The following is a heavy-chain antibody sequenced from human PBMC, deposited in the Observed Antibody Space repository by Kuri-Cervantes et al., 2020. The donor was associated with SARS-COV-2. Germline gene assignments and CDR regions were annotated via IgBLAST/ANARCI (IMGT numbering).Heavy chain of an antibody. CDR3: ARASVRGIIITYHSYGMDV. D-gene: IGHD3-10*01. J-gene: IGHJ6*02. Sequence: ASVKVSCKASGYTFTGYYMHWVRQAPGQGLEWMGWTNPNSGGTNYAQKFQGWVTMTRDTSISTAYMELSRLRSDDTAVYYCARASVRGIIITYHSYGMDVWGQGTTVTVSS. V-gene: IGHV1-2*04. CDR1: GYTFTGYY. CDR2: TNPNSGGT.